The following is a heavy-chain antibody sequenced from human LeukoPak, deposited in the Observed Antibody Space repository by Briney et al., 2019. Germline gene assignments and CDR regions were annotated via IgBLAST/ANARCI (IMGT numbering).Heavy chain of an antibody. D-gene: IGHD3-3*01. CDR2: IYYGGST. CDR3: ARAQRDFWSGYSSPIDY. V-gene: IGHV4-31*03. CDR1: GGSISSGGYY. Sequence: PSETLSLTCTVSGGSISSGGYYWSWIRQHPGKGLEWIGYIYYGGSTYYNPSLKSRVTISVDTSKNQFSLKLSSVTAADTAVYYCARAQRDFWSGYSSPIDYWGQGTLVTVSS. J-gene: IGHJ4*02.